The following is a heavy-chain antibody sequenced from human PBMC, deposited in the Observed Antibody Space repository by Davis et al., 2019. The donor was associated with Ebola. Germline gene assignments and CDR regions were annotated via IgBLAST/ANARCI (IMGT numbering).Heavy chain of an antibody. D-gene: IGHD5-24*01. CDR3: ARDNGNRWLQLGGFDY. V-gene: IGHV3-33*01. CDR1: GFTFSSYG. J-gene: IGHJ4*02. CDR2: IWYDGSNK. Sequence: GGSLRLSCAASGFTFSSYGMHWVRQAPGKGLEWVAVIWYDGSNKYYADSVKGRFTISRDNSKNTLYLQMNSLRAEDTAVYYCARDNGNRWLQLGGFDYWGQGTLVTVSS.